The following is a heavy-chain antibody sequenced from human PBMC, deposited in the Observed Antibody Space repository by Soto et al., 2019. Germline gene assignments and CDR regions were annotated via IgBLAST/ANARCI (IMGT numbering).Heavy chain of an antibody. CDR2: ITPFSGDV. CDR1: GDTFTYRY. J-gene: IGHJ4*02. D-gene: IGHD1-26*01. Sequence: SVKVSCKALGDTFTYRYLHWVRQAPGQALEWMGWITPFSGDVHYAQKFQERVTITRDRSINTAYMQMSSLRSEDTAMYFCAGGGAGSGPFTWELPDHWGQGTLVTVSS. V-gene: IGHV1-45*02. CDR3: AGGGAGSGPFTWELPDH.